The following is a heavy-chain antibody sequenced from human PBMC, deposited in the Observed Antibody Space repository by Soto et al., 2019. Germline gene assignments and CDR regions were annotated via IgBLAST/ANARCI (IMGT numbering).Heavy chain of an antibody. V-gene: IGHV3-30-3*01. J-gene: IGHJ4*02. D-gene: IGHD4-17*01. CDR1: GFTFSSYA. CDR2: ISYDGSNK. Sequence: GSLRLSCAASGFTFSSYAMHWVRQAPGKGLGWVAVISYDGSNKYYADSVKGRFTISRDNSKNTLYLQMNSLRAEDTAVYYCARGRYATVTPIDYWGQGTLVTVSS. CDR3: ARGRYATVTPIDY.